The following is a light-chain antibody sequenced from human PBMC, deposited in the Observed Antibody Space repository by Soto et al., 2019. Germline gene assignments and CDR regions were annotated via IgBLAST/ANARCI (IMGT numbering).Light chain of an antibody. V-gene: IGKV1-5*03. Sequence: DIQMTQSPSTLSASVGDRVIIICRASQSISSWLAWYQQKPGKAPKLLIYKASSLESGVPSRFSGSGSGTELTLTISSLQPDDFATYYCQQYNSYLWTFGQGTKVDIK. J-gene: IGKJ1*01. CDR2: KAS. CDR3: QQYNSYLWT. CDR1: QSISSW.